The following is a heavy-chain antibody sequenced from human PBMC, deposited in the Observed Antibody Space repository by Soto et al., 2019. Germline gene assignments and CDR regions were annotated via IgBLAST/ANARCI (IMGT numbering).Heavy chain of an antibody. Sequence: GGSLRLSCAVSGFTFGSYWMNWVRLIPGKGLEWVAYIKPDGSATYYVDSVKGRFTISRDNAKNSLYLQMNSLRAEDTAVYYCARLLPQIDYWGQGTLVTVSS. J-gene: IGHJ4*02. CDR1: GFTFGSYW. V-gene: IGHV3-7*01. CDR3: ARLLPQIDY. CDR2: IKPDGSAT.